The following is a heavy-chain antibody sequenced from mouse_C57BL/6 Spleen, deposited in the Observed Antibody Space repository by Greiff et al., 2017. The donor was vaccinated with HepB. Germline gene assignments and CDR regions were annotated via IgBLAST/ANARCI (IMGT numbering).Heavy chain of an antibody. CDR2: IYPGDGDT. V-gene: IGHV1-82*01. CDR1: GYAFSSSW. D-gene: IGHD2-4*01. Sequence: VQLQQSGPELVKPGASVKISCKASGYAFSSSWMNWVKQRPGKGLEWIGRIYPGDGDTNYNGKFKGKATLTADKSSSTAYMQLSSLTSEDSAVYFFAREGYDYLFAYWGQGTLVTVSA. J-gene: IGHJ3*01. CDR3: AREGYDYLFAY.